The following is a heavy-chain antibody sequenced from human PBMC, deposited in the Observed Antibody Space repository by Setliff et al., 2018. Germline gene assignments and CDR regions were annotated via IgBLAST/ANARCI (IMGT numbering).Heavy chain of an antibody. D-gene: IGHD3-10*01. V-gene: IGHV4-39*01. Sequence: SETLSLTCRVSGGSISSGNYYWGLIRQPPGKGLEWVATIYYSGSTYSNPSLTSRLIISVDAPDNQFSVKRSSVTAADTAVYYCARHKSNGSGSYPSLYMDVWGKGIMVTVSS. CDR1: GGSISSGNYY. CDR2: IYYSGST. J-gene: IGHJ6*03. CDR3: ARHKSNGSGSYPSLYMDV.